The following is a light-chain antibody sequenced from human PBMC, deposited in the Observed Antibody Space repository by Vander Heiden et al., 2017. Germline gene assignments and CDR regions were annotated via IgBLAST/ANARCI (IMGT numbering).Light chain of an antibody. V-gene: IGKV4-1*01. CDR3: QQHVGAET. CDR1: QSVLNSDKNKNY. CDR2: WAS. J-gene: IGKJ2*01. Sequence: DIVLAQSPGSLALSLGELATINCKSSQSVLNSDKNKNYLAWFQHKPGQPPKLLLYWASPRESGVADRFSGGGAGTDFTLTISVLQPEDGAVYYFQQHVGAETFGQGTKVEIK.